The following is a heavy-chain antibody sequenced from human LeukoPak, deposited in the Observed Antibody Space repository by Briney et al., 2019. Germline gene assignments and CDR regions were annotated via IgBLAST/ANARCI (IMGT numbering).Heavy chain of an antibody. CDR3: ARDSRYSSSWYDAFDI. D-gene: IGHD6-13*01. CDR1: GDSISNYY. CDR2: IYTSGST. J-gene: IGHJ3*02. Sequence: SETLSLTCTVSGDSISNYYWSWIRQPPGKGLEWIGYIYTSGSTSYNPSLKSRVTISVDTSKNQFSLKLSSVTAADTAVYYCARDSRYSSSWYDAFDIWGQGTMVTVSS. V-gene: IGHV4-59*01.